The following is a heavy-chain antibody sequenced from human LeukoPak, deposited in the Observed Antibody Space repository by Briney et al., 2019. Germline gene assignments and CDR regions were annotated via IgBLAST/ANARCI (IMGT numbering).Heavy chain of an antibody. CDR1: GGSFSGYY. V-gene: IGHV4-34*01. J-gene: IGHJ4*02. CDR3: ARKWLRRNFDY. D-gene: IGHD5-12*01. CDR2: INHSGST. Sequence: SETLSLTCAVYGGSFSGYYWSWIRQPPGKGLEWIGEINHSGSTNYNPSLKSRVTISVDTSKNQFSLKLSSVTAADTAVYYCARKWLRRNFDYWGQGTLVTVSS.